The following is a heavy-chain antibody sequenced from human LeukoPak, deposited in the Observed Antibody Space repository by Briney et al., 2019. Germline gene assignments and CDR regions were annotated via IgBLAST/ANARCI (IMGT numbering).Heavy chain of an antibody. CDR3: ARGVGYSYGELYP. J-gene: IGHJ5*02. CDR1: GGSISSGSYY. Sequence: PSQTLSLTCTVSGGSISSGSYYWSWIRQPAGKGLEWIGRIYTSGSTNYNPSLKSRVTISVDTSKNQFALKLSSVTASDTAVYYCARGVGYSYGELYPWGQGTLVTVSS. D-gene: IGHD5-18*01. V-gene: IGHV4-61*02. CDR2: IYTSGST.